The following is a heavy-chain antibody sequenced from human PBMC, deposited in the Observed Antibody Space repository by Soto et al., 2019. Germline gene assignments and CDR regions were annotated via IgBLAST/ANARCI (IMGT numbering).Heavy chain of an antibody. D-gene: IGHD6-19*01. CDR3: AKDRNSGWRQSFDY. J-gene: IGHJ4*02. V-gene: IGHV3-23*01. Sequence: GGSLRLSCAASGFTFSSYAMSWVRQAPGKGLEWVSAISGSGGSTYYADSVKGRFTISRDNSKNTLYLQMNSLRAEDTAEYYCAKDRNSGWRQSFDYWGQGTLVTVSS. CDR2: ISGSGGST. CDR1: GFTFSSYA.